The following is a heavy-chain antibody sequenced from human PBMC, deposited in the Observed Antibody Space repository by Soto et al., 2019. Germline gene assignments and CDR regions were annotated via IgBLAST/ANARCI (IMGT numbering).Heavy chain of an antibody. V-gene: IGHV1-3*01. J-gene: IGHJ5*02. CDR1: GYTFTSYA. Sequence: ASVKVSCKASGYTFTSYAMHWVRQAPGQRLEWMGWINAGNGNTKYSQKFQGWVTMTRDTSISTAYMELSRLRSDDTAVYYCARRITGTLENWFDPWGQGTLVTVSS. D-gene: IGHD1-20*01. CDR2: INAGNGNT. CDR3: ARRITGTLENWFDP.